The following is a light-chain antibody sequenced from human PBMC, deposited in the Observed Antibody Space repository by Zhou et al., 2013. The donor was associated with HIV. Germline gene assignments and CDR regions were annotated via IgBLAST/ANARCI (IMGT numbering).Light chain of an antibody. CDR3: SSYAGSNSFVV. J-gene: IGLJ2*01. Sequence: QSVLTQPPSVSGAPGQRVTISCTGSSSNIGAGYDVHWYQQVPGTAPKLLIYGNSNRPSGVPDRFSGSKSGTSASLAITGLQAEDEADYYCSSYAGSNSFVVFGGGTKLTVL. V-gene: IGLV1-40*01. CDR1: SSNIGAGYD. CDR2: GNS.